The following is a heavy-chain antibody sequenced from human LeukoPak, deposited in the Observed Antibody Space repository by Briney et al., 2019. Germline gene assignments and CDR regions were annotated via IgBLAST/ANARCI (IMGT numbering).Heavy chain of an antibody. CDR1: GYTFTNYD. CDR2: MNPNSGNT. CDR3: TRSVRNGHFDY. D-gene: IGHD2-8*01. Sequence: PTASVKVSCKASGYTFTNYDINWVRQATGQGLEWMGWMNPNSGNTGYAQKFQGRGTMTRSTSISTAYMELSSLRFEDTAVYFCTRSVRNGHFDYWGQGTLVTVSS. V-gene: IGHV1-8*01. J-gene: IGHJ4*02.